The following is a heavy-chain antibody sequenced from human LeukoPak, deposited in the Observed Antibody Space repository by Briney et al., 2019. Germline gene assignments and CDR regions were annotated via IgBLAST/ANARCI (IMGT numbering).Heavy chain of an antibody. CDR2: INPNSGGT. Sequence: ASVKVSCRASGYTFTGYYMHWVRQAPGQGLEWMGWINPNSGGTNYAQKFQGWVTMTRDTSISTAYMELSRLRSDDTAVYYCARVGSDYYYGMDVWGQGTTVTVSS. V-gene: IGHV1-2*04. CDR1: GYTFTGYY. J-gene: IGHJ6*02. D-gene: IGHD2-15*01. CDR3: ARVGSDYYYGMDV.